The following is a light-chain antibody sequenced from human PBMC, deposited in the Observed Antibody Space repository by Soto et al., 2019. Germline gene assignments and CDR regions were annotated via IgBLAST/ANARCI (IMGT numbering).Light chain of an antibody. CDR2: LSS. Sequence: DIVMTQSPLSLPVTPGEPASISCRSSQSLLHSNGYNYLDWDLQKPGQSPQLLIYLSSNRACVVPDWFSGSGSATDITLISSRVEDDNVGVYCCMQALQTPFTFGHGTKVDIK. CDR3: MQALQTPFT. J-gene: IGKJ3*01. V-gene: IGKV2-28*01. CDR1: QSLLHSNGYNY.